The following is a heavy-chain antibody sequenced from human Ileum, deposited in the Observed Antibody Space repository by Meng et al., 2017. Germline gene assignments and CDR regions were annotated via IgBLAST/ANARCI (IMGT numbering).Heavy chain of an antibody. CDR1: GDSFTDYY. Sequence: QLQLMQWGAGMLKPSETLSLTCNVYGDSFTDYYWNWIRQPPGKGLEWIGEINSNGSTNYNPSLESRVNISEDTSQKQFSLRLSSVNAADTAVYYCARRIRGGSYLGWGQGTLVTVSS. CDR2: INSNGST. D-gene: IGHD1-26*01. J-gene: IGHJ4*02. V-gene: IGHV4-34*01. CDR3: ARRIRGGSYLG.